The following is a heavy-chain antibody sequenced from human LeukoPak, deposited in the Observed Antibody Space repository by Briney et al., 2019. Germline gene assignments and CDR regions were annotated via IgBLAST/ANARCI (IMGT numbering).Heavy chain of an antibody. J-gene: IGHJ4*02. CDR2: IYYSGST. V-gene: IGHV4-39*01. CDR3: VRHEGSSWSYFDY. D-gene: IGHD6-13*01. CDR1: GGSISSSSYY. Sequence: SETLSLTCTVSGGSISSSSYYWGWIRQPPGKGLEWIGSIYYSGSTYYNPSLKSRVTKSVDTSKNQFSLKLSSVTAADTAVYYCVRHEGSSWSYFDYWGQGTLVTVSS.